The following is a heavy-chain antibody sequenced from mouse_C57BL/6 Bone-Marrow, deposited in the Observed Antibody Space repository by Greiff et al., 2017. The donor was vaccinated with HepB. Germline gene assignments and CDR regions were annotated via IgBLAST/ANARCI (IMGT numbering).Heavy chain of an antibody. CDR2: INPNNAGT. Sequence: EVQLQQSGPELVKPGASVKISCKASGYTFTDYYMNWVKQSHGKSLEWIGDINPNNAGTSYNQKFKGKATLTVDKSSSTAYMELRSLTSEDSAVYYCARWVTTYYFDYWGQGTTLTVSS. CDR1: GYTFTDYY. D-gene: IGHD2-2*01. CDR3: ARWVTTYYFDY. J-gene: IGHJ2*01. V-gene: IGHV1-26*01.